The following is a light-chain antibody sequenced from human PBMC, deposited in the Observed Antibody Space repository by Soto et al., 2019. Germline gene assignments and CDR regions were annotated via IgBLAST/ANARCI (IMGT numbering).Light chain of an antibody. J-gene: IGKJ3*01. CDR2: GAS. Sequence: EIVVNQSPGTLSLSPGERATLSCRASQSVSSSYLAWYQQKPGQTPRLLIYGASNRATGIPDRFSGSGSGTDFTLTISRLEPEDFAVYYCLQYDTSPFTFGPRTKVDIK. CDR3: LQYDTSPFT. V-gene: IGKV3-20*01. CDR1: QSVSSSY.